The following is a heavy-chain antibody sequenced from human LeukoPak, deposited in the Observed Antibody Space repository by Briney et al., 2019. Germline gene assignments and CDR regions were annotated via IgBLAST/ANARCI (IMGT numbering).Heavy chain of an antibody. V-gene: IGHV1-2*02. J-gene: IGHJ4*02. CDR2: INPNSGGT. D-gene: IGHD2-2*02. Sequence: AXVXXSCKASGYTFTGYYMHWVRQAPGQGLEWMGWINPNSGGTNYAQKFQGRVTMTRDTSISTAYMELSRLRSDDTAVYYCASDPLGVVVPAAIRGPDYWGQGTLVTVSS. CDR1: GYTFTGYY. CDR3: ASDPLGVVVPAAIRGPDY.